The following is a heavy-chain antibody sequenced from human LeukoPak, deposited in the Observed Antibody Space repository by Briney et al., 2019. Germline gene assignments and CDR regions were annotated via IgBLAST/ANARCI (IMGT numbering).Heavy chain of an antibody. D-gene: IGHD4-23*01. J-gene: IGHJ4*02. Sequence: AGGSLRLSCAASGFKLSNFGMHWVRQAPGKGLEWVAVIWYDGSNKYYADSVKGRFTISRDNSKNTKNTLYLQMNSLRAEDTAVYYCARDRENSYFDYWGQGTQVSVSS. CDR2: IWYDGSNK. V-gene: IGHV3-33*01. CDR3: ARDRENSYFDY. CDR1: GFKLSNFG.